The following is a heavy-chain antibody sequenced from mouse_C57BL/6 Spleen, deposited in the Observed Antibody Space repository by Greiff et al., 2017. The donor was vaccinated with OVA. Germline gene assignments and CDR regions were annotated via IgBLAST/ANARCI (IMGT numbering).Heavy chain of an antibody. J-gene: IGHJ4*01. Sequence: EVMLVESGGGLVQPGGSMKLSCVASGFTFSNYWMNWVRQSPEKGLEWVAQIRLKSDNYATHYAESVKGRFTISRDDSKSSVYLQMNNLRAEDTGIYYCTGGIYYGYYAMDYWGQGTSVTVSS. CDR1: GFTFSNYW. CDR2: IRLKSDNYAT. V-gene: IGHV6-3*01. D-gene: IGHD2-1*01. CDR3: TGGIYYGYYAMDY.